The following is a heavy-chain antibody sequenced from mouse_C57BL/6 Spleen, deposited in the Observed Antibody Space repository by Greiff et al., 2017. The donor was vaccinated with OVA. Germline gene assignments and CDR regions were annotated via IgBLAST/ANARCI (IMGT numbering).Heavy chain of an antibody. CDR3: ARGITTVVAHFDY. V-gene: IGHV1-59*01. CDR1: GYTFTSYW. J-gene: IGHJ2*01. D-gene: IGHD1-1*01. CDR2: IDPSDSYT. Sequence: QVQLQQPGAELVRPGTSVKLSCKASGYTFTSYWMHWVKQRPGQGLEWIGVIDPSDSYTNYNQKFKGKATLTVDTSSSTAYMQLSSLTSEYSAVYYCARGITTVVAHFDYWGQGTTLTVSS.